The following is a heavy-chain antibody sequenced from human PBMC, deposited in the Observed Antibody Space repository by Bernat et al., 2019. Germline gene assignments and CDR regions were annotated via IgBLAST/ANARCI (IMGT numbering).Heavy chain of an antibody. Sequence: VQLVESGGGFVQPGGSLGHSCSASGFTCSSYEINWVRQAPGKGLEWGSYISSSGSTIYYADSVKGRFTISRDNAKNALYLQMNSLRAEDTAVEYCARERRYCSSGSCYYYMDVWGQGTTVTVSS. CDR2: ISSSGSTI. CDR3: ARERRYCSSGSCYYYMDV. V-gene: IGHV3-48*03. CDR1: GFTCSSYE. D-gene: IGHD2-15*01. J-gene: IGHJ6*03.